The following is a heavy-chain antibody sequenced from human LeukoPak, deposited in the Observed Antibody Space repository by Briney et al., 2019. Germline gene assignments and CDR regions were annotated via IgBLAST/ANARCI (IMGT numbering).Heavy chain of an antibody. J-gene: IGHJ4*02. CDR2: ISYDGSNK. CDR1: GFIFSTYA. Sequence: GGSLRLSCAASGFIFSTYAMHWVRQAPGKGLEWVAVISYDGSNKYYADSVKGRFTISRDNAKNSLYLQMNSLRAEDTAVYYCARHEQWLVRAGTPFDYWGQGTLVTVSS. CDR3: ARHEQWLVRAGTPFDY. D-gene: IGHD6-19*01. V-gene: IGHV3-30-3*01.